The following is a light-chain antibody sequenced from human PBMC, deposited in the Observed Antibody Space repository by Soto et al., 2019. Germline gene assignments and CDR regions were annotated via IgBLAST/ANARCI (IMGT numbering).Light chain of an antibody. CDR3: HQYSNWPPWT. CDR1: QSLSDN. Sequence: EIVMTQFPATLSVSPGERATLSCRASQSLSDNLAWYQQRPGQAPRLLFYRASTRATGVPVRFSASGSGTEFTLTISSLQSEDSAVYYCHQYSNWPPWTFGPGTKVEIK. CDR2: RAS. V-gene: IGKV3-15*01. J-gene: IGKJ1*01.